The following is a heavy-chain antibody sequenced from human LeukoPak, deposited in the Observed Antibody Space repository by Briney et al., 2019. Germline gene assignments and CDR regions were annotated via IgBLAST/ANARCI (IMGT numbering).Heavy chain of an antibody. D-gene: IGHD3-16*01. Sequence: SETLSLTCTVSGGSISSSSYYWGWIRQPPGKGLEWIGYIYYSGSTNYNPSLKSRVTISVDTSKNQFSLKLSSVTAADTAVYYCARDRGGLVDYWGQGTLVTVSS. J-gene: IGHJ4*02. CDR1: GGSISSSSYY. CDR3: ARDRGGLVDY. CDR2: IYYSGST. V-gene: IGHV4-61*01.